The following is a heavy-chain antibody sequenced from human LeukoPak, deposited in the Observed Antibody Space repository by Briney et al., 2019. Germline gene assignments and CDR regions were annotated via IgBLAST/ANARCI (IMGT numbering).Heavy chain of an antibody. CDR1: GFTFSTYA. Sequence: GRSLRLSCAASGFTFSTYAMHWVRQAPGKGLEWAAVMSHDGRNKFYADSVKGRFTISRDNSKNTLYLQMSSLGAEDTAVFYCARDSNWNQPDYWGQGTLVTVSS. D-gene: IGHD1-20*01. J-gene: IGHJ4*02. V-gene: IGHV3-30*04. CDR3: ARDSNWNQPDY. CDR2: MSHDGRNK.